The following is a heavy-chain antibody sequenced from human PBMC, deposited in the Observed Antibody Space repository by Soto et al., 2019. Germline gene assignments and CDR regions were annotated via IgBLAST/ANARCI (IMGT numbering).Heavy chain of an antibody. J-gene: IGHJ5*02. CDR2: INPNSGGT. CDR1: GYTFTGYY. CDR3: ARRYSGSYYAFDP. V-gene: IGHV1-2*02. D-gene: IGHD1-26*01. Sequence: ASVKVSCKASGYTFTGYYMHWVRQAPGQGLEWMGWINPNSGGTNYAQKFQGRVTMTRDTSISTAYVELSRLRSDDTAVYYCARRYSGSYYAFDPWGQGTLVTVSS.